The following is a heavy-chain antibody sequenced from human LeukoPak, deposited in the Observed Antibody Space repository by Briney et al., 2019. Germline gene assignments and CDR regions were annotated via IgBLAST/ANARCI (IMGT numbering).Heavy chain of an antibody. CDR1: GGSISSSIYY. CDR2: SSYTGIT. D-gene: IGHD2-21*01. V-gene: IGHV4-39*07. Sequence: SETLSLTCIVSGGSISSSIYYWGWIRQPPGKGLEWIGSSSYTGITYYNPSLKSRVTISVDTSKNDFSLKLSSVTAADTAVYYCARVPLHSHYFDYWGQGTLVTVSS. CDR3: ARVPLHSHYFDY. J-gene: IGHJ4*02.